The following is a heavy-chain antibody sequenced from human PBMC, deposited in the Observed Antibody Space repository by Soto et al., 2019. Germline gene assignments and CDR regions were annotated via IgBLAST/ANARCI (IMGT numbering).Heavy chain of an antibody. J-gene: IGHJ5*02. CDR2: ISYDGSNK. Sequence: GSLRLSCAASGFTFSSYGMHWVRQAPGKGLEWVAVISYDGSNKYYADSVKGRFTISRDNSKNTLYLQMNSLRAEDTAVYYCAKDLGDGYTPTPWGQGTLVTVSS. CDR3: AKDLGDGYTPTP. D-gene: IGHD5-12*01. V-gene: IGHV3-30*18. CDR1: GFTFSSYG.